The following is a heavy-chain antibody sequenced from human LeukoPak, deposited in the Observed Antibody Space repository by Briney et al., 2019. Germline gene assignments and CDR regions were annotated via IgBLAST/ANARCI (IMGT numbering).Heavy chain of an antibody. CDR2: ISYDGSNK. D-gene: IGHD3-10*01. CDR3: ARESLITMVLGAKGSEYFQH. J-gene: IGHJ1*01. Sequence: GGSLRLSCAASGFTFSSYAMHWVRQAPGKGLEWVAVISYDGSNKYYADSAKGRFTISRDNSKNTLYLQMNSLRAEDTAVYYCARESLITMVLGAKGSEYFQHWGQGTLVTVSS. V-gene: IGHV3-30*04. CDR1: GFTFSSYA.